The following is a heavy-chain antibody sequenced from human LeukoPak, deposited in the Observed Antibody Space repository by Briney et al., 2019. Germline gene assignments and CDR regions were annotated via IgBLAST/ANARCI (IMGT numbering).Heavy chain of an antibody. V-gene: IGHV1-8*01. CDR2: MNPNSGNT. CDR3: ARGQWVTTDLDVFDP. J-gene: IGHJ5*02. CDR1: GYTFTSYD. Sequence: ASVKVSCKASGYTFTSYDINWVRQATGQGLEWMGWMNPNSGNTGYAQKFQGRVTMTRNTSISTGYMELSSLRSEDTAVYYCARGQWVTTDLDVFDPWGQGTLVTVSS. D-gene: IGHD2-21*02.